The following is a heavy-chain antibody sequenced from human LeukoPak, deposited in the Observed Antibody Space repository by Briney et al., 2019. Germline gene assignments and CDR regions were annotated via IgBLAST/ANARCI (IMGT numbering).Heavy chain of an antibody. V-gene: IGHV3-21*01. Sequence: GSLRLSCAASGFTFSNYAMSWVRQAPGKGLEWVSSISSSSSYIYYADSVKGRFTISRDNAKNSLYLQMNSLRAEDTAVYYCARGDYYGSGSDWGYYYYMDVWGKGTTVTVSS. CDR3: ARGDYYGSGSDWGYYYYMDV. J-gene: IGHJ6*03. CDR2: ISSSSSYI. CDR1: GFTFSNYA. D-gene: IGHD3-10*01.